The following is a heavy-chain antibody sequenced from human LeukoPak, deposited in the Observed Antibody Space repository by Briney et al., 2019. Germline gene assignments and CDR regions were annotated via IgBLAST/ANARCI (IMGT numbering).Heavy chain of an antibody. Sequence: GGSLRLSCTASGFTFGDYAMNWVRQAPGKGLEWVSSISSSSSYIYYADSVKGRFTISRDNAKNSLYLQMNSLRAEDTAVYYCARDYGSGSYSLDYWGQGTLVTVSS. J-gene: IGHJ4*02. CDR1: GFTFGDYA. V-gene: IGHV3-21*01. CDR2: ISSSSSYI. CDR3: ARDYGSGSYSLDY. D-gene: IGHD3-10*01.